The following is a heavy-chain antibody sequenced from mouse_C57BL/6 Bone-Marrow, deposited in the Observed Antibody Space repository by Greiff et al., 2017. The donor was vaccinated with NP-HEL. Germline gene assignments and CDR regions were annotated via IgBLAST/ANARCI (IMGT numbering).Heavy chain of an antibody. J-gene: IGHJ3*01. CDR2: IYPGNSDT. CDR1: GYTFTSYW. Sequence: EVQLQQSGTVLARPGASVKMSCKTSGYTFTSYWMHWVKQRPGQGLEWIGAIYPGNSDTSYNQKFKGKAKLTAVTSPSTAYMELSSLTDDDSAVYYFTVVGNAYWGQGTLVTVSA. CDR3: TVVGNAY. V-gene: IGHV1-5*01. D-gene: IGHD1-1*01.